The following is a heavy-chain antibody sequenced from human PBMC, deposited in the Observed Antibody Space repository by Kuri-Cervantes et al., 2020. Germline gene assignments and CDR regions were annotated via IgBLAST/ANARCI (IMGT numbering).Heavy chain of an antibody. CDR1: GFTFGDYA. J-gene: IGHJ4*02. CDR3: ARDFSNIAVAGTFGELDY. CDR2: ISWNSGSI. V-gene: IGHV3-9*01. Sequence: SLKISCAASGFTFGDYAMHWVRQAPGKGLEWVSGISWNSGSIGYADSVKGRFTISRDNAKNSLYLQMNSLRAEDTAVYYCARDFSNIAVAGTFGELDYWGQGTLVTVSS. D-gene: IGHD6-19*01.